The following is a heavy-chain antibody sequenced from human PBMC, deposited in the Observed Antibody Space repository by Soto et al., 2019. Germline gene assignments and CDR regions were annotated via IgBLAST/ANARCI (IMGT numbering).Heavy chain of an antibody. J-gene: IGHJ4*02. V-gene: IGHV3-23*01. D-gene: IGHD3-9*01. CDR1: GFTFSSYA. CDR2: ISGSGGST. CDR3: AKFIRYFDWLQSPGRDY. Sequence: PGGSLRLSCAASGFTFSSYAMSWVRQAPGKGLEWVSAISGSGGSTYYADSVKGRFTISRDNSKNTLYLQMNSLRAEDTAVYYCAKFIRYFDWLQSPGRDYWGQGTLVTVSS.